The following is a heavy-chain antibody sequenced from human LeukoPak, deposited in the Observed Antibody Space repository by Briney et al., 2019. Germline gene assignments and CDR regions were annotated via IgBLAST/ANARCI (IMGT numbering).Heavy chain of an antibody. Sequence: GGSLRLSCGASGXTVSTNYMSWVRQAPGKGLEWVSIIYSGGSTYYADSVKGRFTISRDNSKNTLYLQMNSLRAEDTAVYYCASYRYGSSFAFDIWGQGTMVTVSS. V-gene: IGHV3-66*01. CDR2: IYSGGST. CDR3: ASYRYGSSFAFDI. D-gene: IGHD6-6*01. CDR1: GXTVSTNY. J-gene: IGHJ3*02.